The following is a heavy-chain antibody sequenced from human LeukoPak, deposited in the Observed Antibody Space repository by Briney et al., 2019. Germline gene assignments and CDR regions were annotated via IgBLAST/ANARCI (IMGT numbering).Heavy chain of an antibody. J-gene: IGHJ4*02. CDR3: ARMLEAIFGHEPDY. Sequence: SVKVSCKASGGTFSSYAISWVRQAPGQGLEWMGRIIPILGIANYAQKFQGRVTITADKSTSTAYMELSSLRSEDTAVYYCARMLEAIFGHEPDYWGQGTLVTVSS. CDR1: GGTFSSYA. CDR2: IIPILGIA. V-gene: IGHV1-69*04. D-gene: IGHD3-3*01.